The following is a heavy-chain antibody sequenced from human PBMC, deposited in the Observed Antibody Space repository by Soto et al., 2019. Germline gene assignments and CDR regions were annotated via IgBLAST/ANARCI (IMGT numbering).Heavy chain of an antibody. Sequence: QVQLQESGPGLVKPSETLSLTCTVSGGSISSDYWSWIRQPPGKGLEWIGYIYYSGSINYNPSLESRVAISVDTSKNQFSLKLTSVTAADTAVYYCARRWDWGSLGYWGQGTLVTVSS. V-gene: IGHV4-59*08. CDR3: ARRWDWGSLGY. J-gene: IGHJ4*02. CDR2: IYYSGSI. D-gene: IGHD3-16*01. CDR1: GGSISSDY.